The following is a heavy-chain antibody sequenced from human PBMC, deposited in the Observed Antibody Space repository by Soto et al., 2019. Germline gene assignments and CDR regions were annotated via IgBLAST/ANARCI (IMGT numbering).Heavy chain of an antibody. J-gene: IGHJ4*02. Sequence: ASETLSLTCAVCGGSFSGYYWSWIRQPPGKGLEWIGEINHSGSTNYNPSLKSRVTISVDTSKNQFSLKLSSVTAADTAVYYCARSNYGDYLSYWGQGTLVTVSS. V-gene: IGHV4-34*01. D-gene: IGHD4-17*01. CDR3: ARSNYGDYLSY. CDR2: INHSGST. CDR1: GGSFSGYY.